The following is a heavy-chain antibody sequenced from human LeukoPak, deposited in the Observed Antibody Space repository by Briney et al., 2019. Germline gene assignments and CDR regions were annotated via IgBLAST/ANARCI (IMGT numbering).Heavy chain of an antibody. Sequence: GGSLRLSCAASGFTFSSYAMSWVRQAPGKGLEWVSGISGSGGSTVYADSVKGRFTISRDNSKNTLYLQMNSLRAEDTAVYYCAKDLNSGSGSYSWDLFDYWGQGTLVTVSS. CDR1: GFTFSSYA. V-gene: IGHV3-23*01. J-gene: IGHJ4*02. D-gene: IGHD3-10*01. CDR3: AKDLNSGSGSYSWDLFDY. CDR2: ISGSGGST.